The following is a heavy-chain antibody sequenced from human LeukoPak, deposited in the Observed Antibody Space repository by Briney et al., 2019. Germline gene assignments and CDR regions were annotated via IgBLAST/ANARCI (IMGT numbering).Heavy chain of an antibody. CDR3: ARGGYSSSWYGGLVY. J-gene: IGHJ4*02. V-gene: IGHV3-20*04. CDR2: INWNGGRT. CDR1: GFTFDDYG. Sequence: GGSLRLSCAASGFTFDDYGMSWVRQAPGKGLEWVSGINWNGGRTGYADSVKGRFTISRDNAKNSLYLQMNSLRAEDTALYYCARGGYSSSWYGGLVYWGQGTLVTVSS. D-gene: IGHD6-13*01.